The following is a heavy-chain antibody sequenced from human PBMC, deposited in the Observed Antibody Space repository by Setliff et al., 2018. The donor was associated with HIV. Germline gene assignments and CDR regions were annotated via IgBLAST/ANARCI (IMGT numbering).Heavy chain of an antibody. CDR3: AKGGFLEWSEYYYYYYYMDV. D-gene: IGHD3-3*01. J-gene: IGHJ6*03. CDR2: INWNGASI. CDR1: GFKFEDYG. Sequence: AGGSLRLSCAISGFKFEDYGMSWVRQVPGQGLEWVSGINWNGASIGYADSVKGRFTISRDNSKNTLYLQMNSLRAEDTAVYYCAKGGFLEWSEYYYYYYYMDVWGKGTTVTVSS. V-gene: IGHV3-20*04.